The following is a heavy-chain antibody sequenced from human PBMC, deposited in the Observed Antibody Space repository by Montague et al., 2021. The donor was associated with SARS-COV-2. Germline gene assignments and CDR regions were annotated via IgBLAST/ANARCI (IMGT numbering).Heavy chain of an antibody. CDR2: INHSGST. V-gene: IGHV4-34*01. CDR3: ARGAPTITMIVVVVTGAGWYFDL. Sequence: SETLSLTCAVHGGSFSDYYWSWIRQAPGKGLEWIGEINHSGSTNYNPSLKSRVTISVDTSKNQFSLKLSSVTAADTAVYYRARGAPTITMIVVVVTGAGWYFDLWGRGTLVSVSA. J-gene: IGHJ2*01. CDR1: GGSFSDYY. D-gene: IGHD3-22*01.